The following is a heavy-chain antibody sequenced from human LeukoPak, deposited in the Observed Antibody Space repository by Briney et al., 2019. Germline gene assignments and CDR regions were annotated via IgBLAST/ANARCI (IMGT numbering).Heavy chain of an antibody. Sequence: SETLSLTCTVSGGSISSYYWSWIRQPPGKGLEWIGYIYCSGSTNYKPSLKSRVTISVDTSKNQFSLKLSSVTAADTAVYYCARVEEGYGSGRRENYYYYYMDVWGKGTTVTISS. J-gene: IGHJ6*03. CDR1: GGSISSYY. CDR2: IYCSGST. D-gene: IGHD3-10*01. CDR3: ARVEEGYGSGRRENYYYYYMDV. V-gene: IGHV4-59*01.